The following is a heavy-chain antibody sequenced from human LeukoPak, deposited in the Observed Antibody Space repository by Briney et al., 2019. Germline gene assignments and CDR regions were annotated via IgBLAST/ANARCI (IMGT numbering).Heavy chain of an antibody. V-gene: IGHV3-30*02. CDR2: IRYDGSNK. Sequence: GGSLRLSCAASGFTFSSYGMHWVRQAPGKGLEWVAFIRYDGSNKYYADSVKGRFTISRDNSKNTLYLQMNSLRAEDTAVYYCAKDSRLYSGYDLSDHWGQGTLVTVSS. J-gene: IGHJ4*02. CDR3: AKDSRLYSGYDLSDH. D-gene: IGHD5-12*01. CDR1: GFTFSSYG.